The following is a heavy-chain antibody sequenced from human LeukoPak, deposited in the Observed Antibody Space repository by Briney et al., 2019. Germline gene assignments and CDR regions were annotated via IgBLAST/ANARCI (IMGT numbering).Heavy chain of an antibody. J-gene: IGHJ4*02. CDR3: ARVGVTAATADY. Sequence: ASVKVSCKASGYTFTSYYMHWVRQAPGQGPEWMGIINPRGGSTDYSQKFQGRVTMTSDTSTSTVYMELHSLRSEDTAVYFCARVGVTAATADYWGQGTLVTVSS. CDR1: GYTFTSYY. CDR2: INPRGGST. D-gene: IGHD2-21*02. V-gene: IGHV1-46*01.